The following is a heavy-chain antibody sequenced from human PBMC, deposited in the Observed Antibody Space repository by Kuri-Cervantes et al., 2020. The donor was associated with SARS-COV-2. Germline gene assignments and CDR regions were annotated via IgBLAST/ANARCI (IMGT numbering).Heavy chain of an antibody. Sequence: SETLSLTCTVSGGSVSSGSYYWSWIRQPPGKGLEWIGYIYYSGSTNYNPSLKSRVTISVDTSKNQFSLKLSSVTAADTAVYYCRNGDGSYYDFWSGYLNYYYYGMDVWGQGTTVTVSS. V-gene: IGHV4-61*01. D-gene: IGHD3-3*01. CDR1: GGSVSSGSYY. J-gene: IGHJ6*02. CDR2: IYYSGST. CDR3: RNGDGSYYDFWSGYLNYYYYGMDV.